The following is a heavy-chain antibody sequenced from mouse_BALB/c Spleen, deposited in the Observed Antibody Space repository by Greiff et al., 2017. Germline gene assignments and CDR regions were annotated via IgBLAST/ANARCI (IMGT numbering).Heavy chain of an antibody. CDR3: ARRWAY. J-gene: IGHJ2*01. V-gene: IGHV1-69*02. CDR2: IDPSDSYT. Sequence: VQLQQPGAELVKPGASVKLSCKASGYTFTSYWMHWVKQRPGQGLEWIGEIDPSDSYTNYNQKFKGKATLTVDKSSSTAYMQLSSLTSEDSAVYYCARRWAYWGQGTTLTVSS. CDR1: GYTFTSYW. D-gene: IGHD1-1*02.